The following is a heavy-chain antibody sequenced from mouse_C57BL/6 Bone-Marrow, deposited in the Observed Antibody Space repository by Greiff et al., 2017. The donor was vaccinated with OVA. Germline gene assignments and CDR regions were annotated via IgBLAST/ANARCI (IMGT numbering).Heavy chain of an antibody. CDR3: ARPYYGSRYYFDY. CDR2: IYPGSGNT. CDR1: GYTFTDYY. Sequence: LQESGAELVRPGASVKLSCKASGYTFTDYYINWVKQRPGQGLEWIARIYPGSGNTYYNEKFKGKATLTAEKSSSTAYMQLSSLTSEDSAVYFCARPYYGSRYYFDYWGQGTTLTVSS. J-gene: IGHJ2*01. V-gene: IGHV1-76*01. D-gene: IGHD1-1*01.